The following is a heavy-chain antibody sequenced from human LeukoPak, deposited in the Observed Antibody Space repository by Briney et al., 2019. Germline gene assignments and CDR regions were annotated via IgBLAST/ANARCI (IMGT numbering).Heavy chain of an antibody. J-gene: IGHJ4*02. D-gene: IGHD3-9*01. CDR2: INWNGGST. CDR1: GFTFDDYG. V-gene: IGHV3-20*04. CDR3: ARVRVTGYSNFAY. Sequence: PGGSLRLSCAASGFTFDDYGMSWVRQAPGKGLEWVSGINWNGGSTGYADSVKGRFTISRDNSKNTVYLQMSSLRAEDTAVYYCARVRVTGYSNFAYWGQGTLVTVSS.